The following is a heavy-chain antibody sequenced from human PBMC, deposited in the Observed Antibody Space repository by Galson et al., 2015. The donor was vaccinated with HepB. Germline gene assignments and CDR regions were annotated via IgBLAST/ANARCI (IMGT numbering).Heavy chain of an antibody. CDR1: GYIFNNYG. J-gene: IGHJ4*02. CDR3: ARARYSTSPPDY. V-gene: IGHV1-18*01. CDR2: ISIYNGDT. D-gene: IGHD2/OR15-2a*01. Sequence: QSGAEVKKPGASARVSCKASGYIFNNYGISWVRQAPGQGLEWMGWISIYNGDTDYAQKFQGRVTTTTDRSTSTAYMELRSLRFDDTAVYYCARARYSTSPPDYWGQGTLVTVSS.